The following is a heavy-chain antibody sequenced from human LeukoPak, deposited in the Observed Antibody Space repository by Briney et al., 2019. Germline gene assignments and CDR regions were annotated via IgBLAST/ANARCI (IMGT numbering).Heavy chain of an antibody. CDR2: INTDGSST. D-gene: IGHD3-22*01. Sequence: PGRSLRLSCAASGFTFSSYWMHWVRQAPGKGLVWVSRINTDGSSTSYADSVKGRFTISRDNAKNTLYLQMNSLRAEDTAVYYCARALSYYYDSSGFDYWGQGTLVTVSS. CDR3: ARALSYYYDSSGFDY. J-gene: IGHJ4*02. V-gene: IGHV3-74*01. CDR1: GFTFSSYW.